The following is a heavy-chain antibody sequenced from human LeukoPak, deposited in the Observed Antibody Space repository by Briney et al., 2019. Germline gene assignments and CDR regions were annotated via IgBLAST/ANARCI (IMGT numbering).Heavy chain of an antibody. J-gene: IGHJ4*02. D-gene: IGHD3-22*01. CDR1: GYTFTCYY. Sequence: GASVKVSCKASGYTFTCYYIHWVRQAPGQGLEWMGRINPRSGGTTYSQQFQGRVTMTRDRSSSAAYMELSSLGSEDTAVYYCARDYYDSSGYYYGDYWGQGTLVTVSS. V-gene: IGHV1-2*06. CDR2: INPRSGGT. CDR3: ARDYYDSSGYYYGDY.